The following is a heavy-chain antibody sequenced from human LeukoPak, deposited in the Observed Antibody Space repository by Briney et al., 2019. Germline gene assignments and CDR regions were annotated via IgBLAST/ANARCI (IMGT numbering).Heavy chain of an antibody. CDR3: AREDIVVVPAFLGI. V-gene: IGHV4-4*07. Sequence: PSETLSLTCTVSGGSISSYYWSWIRQPAGKGLEWIGRIYTSGSTNYNPSLKSRVTMSVDTSKNQFSLKLTSVTAADTAVYYCAREDIVVVPAFLGIWGQGTMVTVSS. D-gene: IGHD2-2*01. CDR2: IYTSGST. CDR1: GGSISSYY. J-gene: IGHJ3*02.